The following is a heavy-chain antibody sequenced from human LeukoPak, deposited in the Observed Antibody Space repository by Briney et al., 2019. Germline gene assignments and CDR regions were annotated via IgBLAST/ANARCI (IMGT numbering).Heavy chain of an antibody. CDR1: GFTFSDYY. J-gene: IGHJ4*02. D-gene: IGHD4-17*01. Sequence: GGSLRLSCAASGFTFSDYYMSWIRQAPGKGLEWVSYISSSGRTIYYADSVKGRFTISRDNAKNSLYLQMNSLGAEDTAVYYCARGRFTVTTMYYFDYWGQGTLVTVSS. V-gene: IGHV3-11*01. CDR2: ISSSGRTI. CDR3: ARGRFTVTTMYYFDY.